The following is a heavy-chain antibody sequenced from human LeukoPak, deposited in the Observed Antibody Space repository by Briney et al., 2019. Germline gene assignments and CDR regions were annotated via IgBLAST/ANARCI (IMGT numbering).Heavy chain of an antibody. Sequence: ASVKVSCKASGYTFTGYYMHWVRQAPGQGLEWMGWINPNSGGTNYAQKFQGRVTMTRDTSISTAYMELSRLRSDDTAVYYCAREGGVRGYSYEDAFDIWGQGTVVTVSS. CDR1: GYTFTGYY. J-gene: IGHJ3*02. V-gene: IGHV1-2*02. CDR2: INPNSGGT. CDR3: AREGGVRGYSYEDAFDI. D-gene: IGHD5-18*01.